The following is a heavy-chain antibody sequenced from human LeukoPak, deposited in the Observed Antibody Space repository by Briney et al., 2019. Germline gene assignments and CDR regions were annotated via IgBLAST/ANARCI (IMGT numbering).Heavy chain of an antibody. D-gene: IGHD1-26*01. Sequence: PSETLSLTCTVSGDSISTSKSYWGWIRQPPLKGLEWIGSIYYTGNTYYNASLKSRVTISVDTSKNQFSLKLSSVTAADTAVYYCARSIVVRRIKDFDYWGQGTLVTVSS. CDR1: GDSISTSKSY. J-gene: IGHJ4*02. V-gene: IGHV4-39*07. CDR3: ARSIVVRRIKDFDY. CDR2: IYYTGNT.